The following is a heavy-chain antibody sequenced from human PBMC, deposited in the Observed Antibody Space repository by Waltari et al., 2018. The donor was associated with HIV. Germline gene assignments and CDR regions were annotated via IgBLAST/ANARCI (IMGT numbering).Heavy chain of an antibody. CDR1: GFTFSMYV. J-gene: IGHJ4*02. Sequence: EVQLVESGGGLVQPGESLRLPCAASGFTFSMYVRTWVRQAPGKGVEGVAGNSGNGGSRYYTDSVKGRFTISRDNSKKTLYLQMDSRRAEDTAVYYCAKVPVLPTGREDYWGQGTLVTVSS. D-gene: IGHD2-2*01. V-gene: IGHV3-23*04. CDR3: AKVPVLPTGREDY. CDR2: NSGNGGSR.